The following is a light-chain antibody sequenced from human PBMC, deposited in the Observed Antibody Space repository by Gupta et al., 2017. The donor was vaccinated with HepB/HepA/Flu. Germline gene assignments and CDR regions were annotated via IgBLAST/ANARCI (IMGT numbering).Light chain of an antibody. CDR3: RQGTRWYT. J-gene: IGKJ2*01. Sequence: DVVMTQSPLSLPVTLGQPASISCRSSQSLVYSDGTTCLNWFQQRPGQSQRRIIYKGSNRDSGVTGRFSGSGSGTDFTLKSSRGEDEDVGGYYGRQGTRWYTFGQRTKLEIK. CDR1: QSLVYSDGTTC. CDR2: KGS. V-gene: IGKV2-30*01.